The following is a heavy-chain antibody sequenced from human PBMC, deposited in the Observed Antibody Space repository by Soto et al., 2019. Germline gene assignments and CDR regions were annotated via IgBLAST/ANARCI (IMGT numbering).Heavy chain of an antibody. V-gene: IGHV4-30-4*01. J-gene: IGHJ5*02. CDR3: VREWAVGATIADL. Sequence: VGYYRILKNKPPGKGLEWIGYIYHSGSTDYNPSLKSRVTISVDTSKNQFSLRLSSVTAADTAVYYCVREWAVGATIADLWGQGTLVIVSP. CDR1: VGYY. CDR2: IYHSGST. D-gene: IGHD1-26*01.